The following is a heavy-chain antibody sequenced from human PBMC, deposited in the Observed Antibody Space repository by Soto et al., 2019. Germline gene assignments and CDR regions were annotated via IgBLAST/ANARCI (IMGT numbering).Heavy chain of an antibody. CDR1: GYTFTIYG. V-gene: IGHV1-18*01. CDR2: ISPDNGNT. CDR3: ARALGYSGYAGMDV. D-gene: IGHD5-12*01. Sequence: QVQLVQSGGEVKKPGASVKVSCKASGYTFTIYGINWVRQAPGQGLEWMGWISPDNGNTNYAQKLQGRVTMTTDTSTSTAYMELRGLRSDGTAVYYCARALGYSGYAGMDVWGQGTTVTVSS. J-gene: IGHJ6*02.